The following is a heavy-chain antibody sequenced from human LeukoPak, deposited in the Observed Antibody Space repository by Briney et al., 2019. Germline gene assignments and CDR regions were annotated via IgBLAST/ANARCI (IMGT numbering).Heavy chain of an antibody. Sequence: PSETLSLTCTVSGGSIINSGYYWGWIRQPPGKGLEWIGSVYYSGNTYYNPSLKSRVTISVDTSKNQFSLKLRSVTAADTAMYYCARQGYADFSSRPFYYWGQGTLVTVSS. D-gene: IGHD4-17*01. CDR1: GGSIINSGYY. CDR2: VYYSGNT. V-gene: IGHV4-39*01. J-gene: IGHJ4*02. CDR3: ARQGYADFSSRPFYY.